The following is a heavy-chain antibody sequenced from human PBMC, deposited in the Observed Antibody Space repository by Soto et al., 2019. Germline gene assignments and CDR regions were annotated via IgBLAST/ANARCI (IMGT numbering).Heavy chain of an antibody. D-gene: IGHD3-22*01. V-gene: IGHV1-8*01. CDR1: GYTFTSYD. Sequence: QVQLVQSGAEVKKPGASVKVSCKASGYTFTSYDINWVRQATGQGLEWMGWMNPNSGNTGYAQKFQGRVTMTRNTSISTAYMELSSLRSEDTAVYYCARMTHCYDSSGNKDFDYWGQGTLVTVSS. CDR2: MNPNSGNT. J-gene: IGHJ4*02. CDR3: ARMTHCYDSSGNKDFDY.